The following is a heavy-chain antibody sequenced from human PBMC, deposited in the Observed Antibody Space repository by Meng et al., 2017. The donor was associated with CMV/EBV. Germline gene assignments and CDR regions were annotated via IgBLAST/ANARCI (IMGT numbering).Heavy chain of an antibody. CDR2: IYYSGST. V-gene: IGHV4-39*07. Sequence: SETLSLTCTVSGGSISSSSYYWGRIRQPPGKGLEWMGSIYYSGSTNYNPSLKSRVTISVDTSKNQLSLKLSSVTAADTAVYYCAQTNGPWTAMADYWGQGTLVTVSS. CDR1: GGSISSSSYY. CDR3: AQTNGPWTAMADY. D-gene: IGHD5-18*01. J-gene: IGHJ4*02.